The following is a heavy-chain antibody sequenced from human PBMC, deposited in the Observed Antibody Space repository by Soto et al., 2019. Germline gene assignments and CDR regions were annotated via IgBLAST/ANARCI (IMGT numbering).Heavy chain of an antibody. CDR2: ISAFNGNT. D-gene: IGHD1-1*01. J-gene: IGHJ5*02. CDR1: GYTFTTYG. V-gene: IGHV1-18*01. CDR3: ARVSGHTGSACLDL. Sequence: GASVKVSCKASGYTFTTYGISWVRQRPGQGLEWMGWISAFNGNTKSAQEFQGRVTMTTDTSTTTAYMEVKRLTSDDSAVYFCARVSGHTGSACLDLWGQGTLVTVSS.